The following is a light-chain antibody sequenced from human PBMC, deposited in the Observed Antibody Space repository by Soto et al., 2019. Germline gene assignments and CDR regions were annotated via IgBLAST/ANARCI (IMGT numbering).Light chain of an antibody. CDR2: GAS. CDR1: QSAISSF. Sequence: LTPSPGTRSLSPGERATLSCSANQSAISSFSAWHQPKPGQAPRVLIYGASSRATGIPDRLSGSGSGTDFTLTISRLEPEDFAVYFCQQYGSSPTFGQGTKV. V-gene: IGKV3-20*01. CDR3: QQYGSSPT. J-gene: IGKJ1*01.